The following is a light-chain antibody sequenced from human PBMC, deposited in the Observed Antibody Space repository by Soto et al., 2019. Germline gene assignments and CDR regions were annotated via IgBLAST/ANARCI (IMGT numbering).Light chain of an antibody. V-gene: IGKV1-27*01. CDR3: QKYSSVIT. J-gene: IGKJ5*01. Sequence: DIQMTQSPSSLSASVGDRVNITCRESQGISNFLAWYQQKPGKVPKLLISAASTLQSGVPSRFSGSGSGTDFTLTITSLQPEDVATYYCQKYSSVITFGQGTRLEI. CDR2: AAS. CDR1: QGISNF.